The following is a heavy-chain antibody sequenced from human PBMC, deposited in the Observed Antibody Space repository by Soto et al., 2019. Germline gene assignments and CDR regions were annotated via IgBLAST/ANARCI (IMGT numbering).Heavy chain of an antibody. D-gene: IGHD2-2*02. J-gene: IGHJ5*02. V-gene: IGHV3-23*01. CDR1: GFTFSSYA. Sequence: EVQLLESGGGLVQPGGSLRLSCAASGFTFSSYAMSWVRQAPGKGLEWVSAISGSGGSTYYADSVKGRFTISRDNSKNTLYLQMNSLRAEDTAVYYCAKMNGDSVRYCSSTSCYSRWFDPWGQGTLVTVSS. CDR2: ISGSGGST. CDR3: AKMNGDSVRYCSSTSCYSRWFDP.